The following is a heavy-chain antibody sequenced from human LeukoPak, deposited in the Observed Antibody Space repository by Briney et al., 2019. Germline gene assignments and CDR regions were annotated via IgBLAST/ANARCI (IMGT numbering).Heavy chain of an antibody. CDR2: VSRNCEAT. Sequence: GGPLSLSCAPSGFTFSRYHMMCVRESPGKGEEWGAVVSRNCEATDYRGSVEGRLTITSDNSKNMVYLEMNSLRAEDTAIYYCTREMVTAQRYFDYWGQGTPVTVSS. CDR1: GFTFSRYH. CDR3: TREMVTAQRYFDY. J-gene: IGHJ4*02. V-gene: IGHV3-23*01. D-gene: IGHD2-21*02.